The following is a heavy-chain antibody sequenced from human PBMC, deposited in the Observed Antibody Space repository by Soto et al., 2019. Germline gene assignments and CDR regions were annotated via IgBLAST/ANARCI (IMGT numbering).Heavy chain of an antibody. CDR1: GFTFTSSA. CDR3: AAGIEMATIMHYYYYYGMDV. D-gene: IGHD5-12*01. Sequence: QMQLVQSGPEVKKPGTSVKVSCKASGFTFTSSAVQWVRQARGQRLEWIGWIVVGSGNTNYAQKFQERVTITRDMSTSTAYMELSSLRSEDTAVYYCAAGIEMATIMHYYYYYGMDVWGQGTTVTVSS. CDR2: IVVGSGNT. V-gene: IGHV1-58*01. J-gene: IGHJ6*02.